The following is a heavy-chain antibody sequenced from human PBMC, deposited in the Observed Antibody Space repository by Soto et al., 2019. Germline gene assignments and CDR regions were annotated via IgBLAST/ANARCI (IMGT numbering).Heavy chain of an antibody. CDR2: IKSKTDGGTT. J-gene: IGHJ6*02. CDR1: GFTFSNAW. Sequence: GGSLRLSCAASGFTFSNAWMNWVRQAPGKGLEWVGRIKSKTDGGTTDYAAPVKGRFTISRDDSKNTLYLQMNSLKTEDTAVCYCTTDRSADYVWGSYRYLDVWGQGTTVTVSS. D-gene: IGHD3-16*02. CDR3: TTDRSADYVWGSYRYLDV. V-gene: IGHV3-15*07.